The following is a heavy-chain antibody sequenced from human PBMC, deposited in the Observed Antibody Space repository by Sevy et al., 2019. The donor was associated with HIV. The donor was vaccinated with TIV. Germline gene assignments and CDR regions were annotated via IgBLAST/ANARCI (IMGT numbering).Heavy chain of an antibody. V-gene: IGHV3-15*01. CDR3: TTSPLYYDSSGYDH. D-gene: IGHD3-22*01. CDR2: IKSKADSGTT. Sequence: GGSLRLSCAASRFSFSNAWMSWVRQAPGKGLEWVGRIKSKADSGTTDYAAPMKGRFTISRDDSKNTLYLQMKSLKTEDTAVYYCTTSPLYYDSSGYDHWGQGTLVTVSS. J-gene: IGHJ4*02. CDR1: RFSFSNAW.